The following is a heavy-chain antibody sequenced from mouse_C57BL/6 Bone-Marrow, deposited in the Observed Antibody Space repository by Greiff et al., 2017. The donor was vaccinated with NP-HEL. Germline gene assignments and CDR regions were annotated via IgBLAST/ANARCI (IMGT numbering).Heavy chain of an antibody. CDR2: ISSGSSTI. CDR1: GFTFSDYG. V-gene: IGHV5-17*01. J-gene: IGHJ1*03. Sequence: EVQLVESGGGLVKPGGSLKLSCAASGFTFSDYGMHWVRQAPEQGLEWVAYISSGSSTIYYADTVKGRFTISRDNAKNTLFLQMTSLRSEDTAMYYCAWYFDVWGTGTTVTVSS. CDR3: AWYFDV.